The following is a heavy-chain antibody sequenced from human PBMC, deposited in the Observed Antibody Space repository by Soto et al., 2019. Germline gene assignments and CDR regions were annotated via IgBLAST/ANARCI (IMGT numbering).Heavy chain of an antibody. CDR3: ARDPVQLWYFDY. V-gene: IGHV3-21*01. CDR1: GFTFSSYS. J-gene: IGHJ4*02. CDR2: ISSSSSYI. D-gene: IGHD5-18*01. Sequence: PGGSLRLSCAASGFTFSSYSMNWVRQAPGKGLEWVSSISSSSSYIYYADSVKGRFTISRDNAKNSLYLQMNSLRAEDTAVYYCARDPVQLWYFDYWGQGTLVTVSS.